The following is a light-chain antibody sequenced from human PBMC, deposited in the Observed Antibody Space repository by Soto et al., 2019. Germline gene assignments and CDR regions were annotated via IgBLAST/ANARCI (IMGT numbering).Light chain of an antibody. V-gene: IGLV1-40*02. CDR1: SSNVGAGYE. J-gene: IGLJ1*01. Sequence: SVVTQPATVCGAPGQRVTISCIGGSSNVGAGYEVHWYQQLPGTVPTLLIYRHTSRPSGVPARFSGSRSASSASLTITGLHAEEEADYYCQSSARCVSGSFFGTGTKVTVL. CDR3: QSSARCVSGSF. CDR2: RHT.